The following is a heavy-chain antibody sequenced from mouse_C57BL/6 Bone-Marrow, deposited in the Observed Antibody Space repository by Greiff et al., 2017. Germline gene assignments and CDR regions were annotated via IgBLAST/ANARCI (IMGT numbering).Heavy chain of an antibody. V-gene: IGHV5-12*01. J-gene: IGHJ3*01. CDR3: ARHWAY. CDR1: GFTFSDYY. CDR2: ISNGGGST. Sequence: EVHLVESGGGLVQPGGSLKLSCAASGFTFSDYYMYWVRQTPEKRLEWVAYISNGGGSTYYPDTVKGRFTLSRDNAKNTLYLQMSRLKSEDTAMYYCARHWAYWGQGTLVTVSA.